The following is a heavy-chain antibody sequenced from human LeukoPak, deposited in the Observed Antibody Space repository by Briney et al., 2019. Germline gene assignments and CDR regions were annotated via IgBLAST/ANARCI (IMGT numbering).Heavy chain of an antibody. V-gene: IGHV4-34*01. CDR1: GGSFSGYY. Sequence: PSETLSLTCAVYGGSFSGYYWSWIRQPPGKGLEWIGEIHHSGSTNYNPSLKSRVTISVDTSKNQFSLKLSSVTAADTAVYYCARSRAGYSSSWLPVAYYMDVWGKGTTVTISS. D-gene: IGHD6-13*01. CDR2: IHHSGST. CDR3: ARSRAGYSSSWLPVAYYMDV. J-gene: IGHJ6*03.